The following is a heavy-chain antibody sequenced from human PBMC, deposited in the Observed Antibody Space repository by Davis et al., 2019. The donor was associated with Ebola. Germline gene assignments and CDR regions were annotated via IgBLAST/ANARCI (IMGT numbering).Heavy chain of an antibody. J-gene: IGHJ6*02. Sequence: GESLKISCAASGFTFSSYAMSWVRQAPGKGLEWVSAISGSGGSTYYADSVKGRFTISRDNAKNSLYLQMNSLSAEDTAVYYCARSSIAARPGYYYGMDVWGQGTTVTVSS. V-gene: IGHV3-23*01. CDR3: ARSSIAARPGYYYGMDV. CDR2: ISGSGGST. CDR1: GFTFSSYA. D-gene: IGHD6-6*01.